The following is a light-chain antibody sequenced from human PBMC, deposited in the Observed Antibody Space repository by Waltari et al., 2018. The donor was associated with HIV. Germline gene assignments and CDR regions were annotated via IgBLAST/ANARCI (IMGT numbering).Light chain of an antibody. V-gene: IGLV1-47*01. Sequence: QSVMTQPPSASGTPGQRVTISCSGSSSNIGRNSVNWYQQLPGTTPNLLIYRNNQRPSGVPGRFSGSKSGTSASLAISGRRSEDEADYYCAAWDDSLSGSWVFGGGTQVTVL. J-gene: IGLJ3*02. CDR1: SSNIGRNS. CDR2: RNN. CDR3: AAWDDSLSGSWV.